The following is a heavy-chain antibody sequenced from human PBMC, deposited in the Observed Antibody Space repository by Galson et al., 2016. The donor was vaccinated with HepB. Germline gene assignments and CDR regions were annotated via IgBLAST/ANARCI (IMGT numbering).Heavy chain of an antibody. V-gene: IGHV3-23*01. J-gene: IGHJ3*01. CDR1: GFAFSTYA. Sequence: SLRLSCAASGFAFSTYAMSWARQAPGKGLEWVSAIHGSGSHTWYANSVRGRFTISRDNAKNTLYFQMNNLRAEDTALYYCAKDKNFPNDAFDVWGQGTMVTVSS. CDR3: AKDKNFPNDAFDV. CDR2: IHGSGSHT.